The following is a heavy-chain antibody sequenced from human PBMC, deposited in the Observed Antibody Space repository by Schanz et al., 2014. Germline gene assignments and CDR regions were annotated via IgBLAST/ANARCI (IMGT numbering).Heavy chain of an antibody. Sequence: QLQLVQSGAEVKKPGSSMKVSCKASGGTFSTYPINWLRQAPGQGLEWMGRIIPILGIANYAQKFQGRVTITADRSTSTAYMELSSLRSEDTAVYYCARGYGDSPTDFWGQGTLVIVSS. CDR2: IIPILGIA. CDR3: ARGYGDSPTDF. V-gene: IGHV1-69*02. J-gene: IGHJ4*02. D-gene: IGHD4-17*01. CDR1: GGTFSTYP.